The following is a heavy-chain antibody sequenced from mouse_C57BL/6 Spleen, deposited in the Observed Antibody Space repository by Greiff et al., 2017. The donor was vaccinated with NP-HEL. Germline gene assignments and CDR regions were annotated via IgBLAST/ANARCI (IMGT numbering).Heavy chain of an antibody. J-gene: IGHJ1*03. Sequence: EVQVVESGGGLVQPGGSLKLSCAASGFTFSDYYMYWVRQTPEKRLEWVAYISNGGGSTYYPDTVKGRFTISRDNAKNTLYLQMSRLKSEDTAMYYCARKVRNWYFDVWGTGTTVTVSS. CDR2: ISNGGGST. CDR3: ARKVRNWYFDV. V-gene: IGHV5-12*01. CDR1: GFTFSDYY. D-gene: IGHD2-13*01.